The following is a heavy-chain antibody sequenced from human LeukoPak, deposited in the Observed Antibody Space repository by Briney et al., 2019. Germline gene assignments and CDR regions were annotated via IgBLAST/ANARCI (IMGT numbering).Heavy chain of an antibody. Sequence: PGRSLRLSCTGSGFTFDDYAMHWVRQAPGKGLEWVSGISWNSGSIGYADSVKGRFTISRDNAKNSLYLQMNSLRAEDMALYYCARSWGSYYYDSSGSLYYMDVWGKGTTVTVSS. J-gene: IGHJ6*03. CDR3: ARSWGSYYYDSSGSLYYMDV. CDR2: ISWNSGSI. CDR1: GFTFDDYA. D-gene: IGHD3-22*01. V-gene: IGHV3-9*03.